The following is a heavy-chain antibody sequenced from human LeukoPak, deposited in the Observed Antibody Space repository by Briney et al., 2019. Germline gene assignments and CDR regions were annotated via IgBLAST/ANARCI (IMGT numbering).Heavy chain of an antibody. D-gene: IGHD6-13*01. V-gene: IGHV3-30*02. CDR1: GFTFSSYG. CDR3: AKDEPIAAAGFFDY. Sequence: PGGSLRLSCAASGFTFSSYGMHWVRQAPGKGLEWVAFIRYDGSNKYYADSVKGRFTISRDNSKNTLYLQMNSLRAEDTAVYYCAKDEPIAAAGFFDYWGQGTLVTVSS. J-gene: IGHJ4*02. CDR2: IRYDGSNK.